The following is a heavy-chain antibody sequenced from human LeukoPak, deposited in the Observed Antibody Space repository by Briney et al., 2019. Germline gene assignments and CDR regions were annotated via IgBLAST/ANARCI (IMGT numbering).Heavy chain of an antibody. CDR3: ARRGYYGSGTYYHFDY. Sequence: GESLKISCKGSGYSFTTYWIGWVRQMPGKGLEWMGIIYPGDSDTRYSPSFQGQVTISADKSISTAYPQWSSLKASDTAMYYCARRGYYGSGTYYHFDYWGQGTLVTVS. CDR2: IYPGDSDT. CDR1: GYSFTTYW. D-gene: IGHD3-10*01. J-gene: IGHJ4*02. V-gene: IGHV5-51*01.